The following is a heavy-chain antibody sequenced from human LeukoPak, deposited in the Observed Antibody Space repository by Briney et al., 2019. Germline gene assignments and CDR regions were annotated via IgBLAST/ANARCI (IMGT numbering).Heavy chain of an antibody. V-gene: IGHV1-2*02. CDR3: ARVSYYYDSSGYAPFDP. J-gene: IGHJ5*02. CDR2: INPNSGGT. D-gene: IGHD3-22*01. CDR1: GYTFTGYY. Sequence: ASVKVSCKASGYTFTGYYMHWVRQAPGQGLEWMGWINPNSGGTNYAQKFQGRATMTRDTSISTAYMELSRLRSDGTAVYYCARVSYYYDSSGYAPFDPWGQGTLVTVSS.